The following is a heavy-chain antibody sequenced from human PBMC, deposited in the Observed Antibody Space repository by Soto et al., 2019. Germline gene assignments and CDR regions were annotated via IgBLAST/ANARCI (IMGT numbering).Heavy chain of an antibody. CDR3: ARFGGYNALFDY. CDR1: GGSISSSNW. J-gene: IGHJ4*02. CDR2: IYHSGSA. V-gene: IGHV4-4*02. Sequence: SETLALTCAVSGGSISSSNWWSWVRQPPGKGLEWIGEIYHSGSANYNPFLKSRVTISVDKSKNQVSLKLSSVTAADTAVYYCARFGGYNALFDYWGQGTLVTVSS. D-gene: IGHD5-12*01.